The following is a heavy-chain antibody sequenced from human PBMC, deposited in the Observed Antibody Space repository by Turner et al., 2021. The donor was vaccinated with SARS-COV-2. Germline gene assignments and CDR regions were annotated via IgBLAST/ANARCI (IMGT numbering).Heavy chain of an antibody. CDR2: IWYDGSNK. D-gene: IGHD6-13*01. Sequence: QVQLVASVGGVFHPVRSLRLSCAASGFTFSSYGMHWVRQGAGKGMEWVAFIWYDGSNKYYADSVKGRFNIYRENSKNTQYLKMNSQRAEDTAVYFCERGSAGGDVWGQGTTVTVSS. CDR3: ERGSAGGDV. CDR1: GFTFSSYG. J-gene: IGHJ6*02. V-gene: IGHV3-33*01.